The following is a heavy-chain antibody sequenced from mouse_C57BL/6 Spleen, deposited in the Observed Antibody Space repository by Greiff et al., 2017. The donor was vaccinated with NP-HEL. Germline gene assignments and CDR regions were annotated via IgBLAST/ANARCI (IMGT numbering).Heavy chain of an antibody. CDR3: TRAYYDYDLAWFAY. V-gene: IGHV5-9-1*02. D-gene: IGHD2-4*01. CDR2: ISSGGDYI. CDR1: GFTFSSYA. Sequence: EVKLLESGEGLVKPGGSLKLSCAASGFTFSSYAMSWVRQTPEKRLEWVAYISSGGDYIYYADTVKGRFTISRDNARNTLYLQMSSLKSEDTAMYYCTRAYYDYDLAWFAYWGQGTLVTVSA. J-gene: IGHJ3*01.